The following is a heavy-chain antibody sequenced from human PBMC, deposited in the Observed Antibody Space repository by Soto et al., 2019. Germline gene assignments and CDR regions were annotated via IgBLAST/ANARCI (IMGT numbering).Heavy chain of an antibody. V-gene: IGHV4-59*01. CDR1: GGSISSYY. D-gene: IGHD3-16*01. Sequence: PSETLSLTCTFSGGSISSYYWSWIRQPPGKGLEWIGYIYYSGSTNYNPSLKSRVTISVDTSKNQFSLKLSSVTAADTAVYYCGGLGVVVDYWGQGTLVTVSS. CDR3: GGLGVVVDY. CDR2: IYYSGST. J-gene: IGHJ4*02.